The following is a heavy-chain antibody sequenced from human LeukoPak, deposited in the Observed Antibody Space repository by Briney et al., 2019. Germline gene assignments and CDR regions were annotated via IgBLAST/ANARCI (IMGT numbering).Heavy chain of an antibody. CDR2: ISSSSSYI. J-gene: IGHJ6*03. D-gene: IGHD2/OR15-2a*01. Sequence: GGSLRLSCAASGFTFSSYSMNWVRQAPGKGLEWVSSISSSSSYIYYADSVKGRFTISRDNAKNSLYLQMNSLRAEDTAVYYCARDRSMPHYMDVWGKATTGTVSS. V-gene: IGHV3-21*01. CDR1: GFTFSSYS. CDR3: ARDRSMPHYMDV.